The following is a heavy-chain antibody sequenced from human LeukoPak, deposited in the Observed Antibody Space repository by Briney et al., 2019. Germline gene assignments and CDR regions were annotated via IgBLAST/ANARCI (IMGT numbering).Heavy chain of an antibody. Sequence: GGSLRLSCAASGFTFSNYAMSWVRQAPGKGLEWVVNIKQDGSEKYYVDSVKGRFTISRDNAKNSLYLQMNSLRAEDTAVYYCARLKQQLVRLLSRDTTYYYYYYMDVWGKGTTVTVSS. J-gene: IGHJ6*03. CDR2: IKQDGSEK. CDR1: GFTFSNYA. CDR3: ARLKQQLVRLLSRDTTYYYYYYMDV. D-gene: IGHD6-13*01. V-gene: IGHV3-7*01.